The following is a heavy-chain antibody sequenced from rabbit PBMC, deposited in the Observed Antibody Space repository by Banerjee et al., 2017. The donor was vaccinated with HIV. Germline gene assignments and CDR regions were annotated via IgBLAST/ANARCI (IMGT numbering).Heavy chain of an antibody. J-gene: IGHJ4*01. V-gene: IGHV1S40*01. Sequence: QSLEESGGDLVKPGASLTLTCTASGFSFSTSYYICWVRQAPGKGLEWIACIYAGSSGSTYYASWAKGRFTISKTSSTTVTLQMTSLTAADTASYFCARDLAGVIGWNFNLWGPGTLVTVS. CDR1: GFSFSTSYY. CDR2: IYAGSSGST. CDR3: ARDLAGVIGWNFNL. D-gene: IGHD4-1*01.